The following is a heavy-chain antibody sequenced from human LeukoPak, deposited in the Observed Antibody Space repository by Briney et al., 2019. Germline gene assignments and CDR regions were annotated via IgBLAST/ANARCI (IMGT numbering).Heavy chain of an antibody. Sequence: SETLSLTCTVSGASIGSFYWVWIRQPAGEGLEWIGRLYNGGDTNYSPSLRSRVTMPVDTSKNQFSLKLKSVTAADTAVYYCARGVEASGVGFYSFDIWGQETMVTVSS. V-gene: IGHV4-4*07. CDR2: LYNGGDT. J-gene: IGHJ3*02. CDR3: ARGVEASGVGFYSFDI. CDR1: GASIGSFY. D-gene: IGHD6-13*01.